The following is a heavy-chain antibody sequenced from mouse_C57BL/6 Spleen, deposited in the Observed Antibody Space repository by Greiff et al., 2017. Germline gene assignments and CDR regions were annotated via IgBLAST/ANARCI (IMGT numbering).Heavy chain of an antibody. J-gene: IGHJ2*01. CDR1: GYTFTSYW. D-gene: IGHD2-5*01. Sequence: VQLQQPGAELVMPGASVKLSCKASGYTFTSYWMHWVKQRPGQGLEWIGEIDPSDSYTNYNQKFKGKSTLTVDKSSSTAYMQLSSLTSEDSAVYYCARYEDSNFDYWGQGTTLTVSS. CDR2: IDPSDSYT. V-gene: IGHV1-69*01. CDR3: ARYEDSNFDY.